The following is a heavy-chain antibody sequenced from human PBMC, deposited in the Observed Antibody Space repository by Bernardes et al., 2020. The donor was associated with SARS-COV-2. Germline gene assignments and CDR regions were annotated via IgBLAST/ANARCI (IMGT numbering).Heavy chain of an antibody. D-gene: IGHD3-22*01. CDR1: GLTFSGYW. Sequence: GGSLRLSCTASGLTFSGYWMNWVRQAPGKGLEWVANIKQDGSEKFYVDSVKGRFTISRDNAKKSLYLQMNSLRADDTAVYFCVGGAGWLPDYWGQGTLVTVSS. V-gene: IGHV3-7*03. CDR3: VGGAGWLPDY. CDR2: IKQDGSEK. J-gene: IGHJ4*02.